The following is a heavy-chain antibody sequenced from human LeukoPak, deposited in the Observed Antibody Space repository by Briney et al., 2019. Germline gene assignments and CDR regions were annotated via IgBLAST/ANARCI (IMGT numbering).Heavy chain of an antibody. J-gene: IGHJ6*03. V-gene: IGHV3-30*02. D-gene: IGHD5-18*01. CDR2: IRYDGSNK. CDR3: AKEGPRTLVDTAMGGSYYYYYMDV. Sequence: GGSLRLSCAASGFTFSSYGMHWVRQAPGKGLEWVAFIRYDGSNKYYADSVKGRFTISRDNSKNTLYLQMNSLRAEDTAVYYCAKEGPRTLVDTAMGGSYYYYYMDVWGKGTTVTVSS. CDR1: GFTFSSYG.